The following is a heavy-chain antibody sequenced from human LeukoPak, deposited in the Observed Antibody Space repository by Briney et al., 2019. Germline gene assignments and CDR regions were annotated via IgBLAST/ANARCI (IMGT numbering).Heavy chain of an antibody. D-gene: IGHD2-2*01. V-gene: IGHV3-30*18. Sequence: PGRSLRLSCAASGFTFSSYGMHWVRQAPGKGLGWMAVISYDGSNKYYADSVKGRFTISRDNSKNTLYLQMNSLRAEDTAVYYCAKEPYCSSTSCIGEYFQRWGQGTLVTVSS. CDR2: ISYDGSNK. J-gene: IGHJ1*01. CDR1: GFTFSSYG. CDR3: AKEPYCSSTSCIGEYFQR.